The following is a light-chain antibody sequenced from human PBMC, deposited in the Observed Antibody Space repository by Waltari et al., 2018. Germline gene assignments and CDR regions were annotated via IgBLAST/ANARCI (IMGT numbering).Light chain of an antibody. Sequence: DIQLTHSPSTLSASVGDRVTNTCRASESVKNNLAWYQHQPGKAPKVLVHKASRLESGVPSRFSGSGYGTEFTLTISSLEPDDFATYYCHQYNTLPLTFGGGTKVEIK. CDR2: KAS. CDR1: ESVKNN. J-gene: IGKJ4*01. V-gene: IGKV1-5*03. CDR3: HQYNTLPLT.